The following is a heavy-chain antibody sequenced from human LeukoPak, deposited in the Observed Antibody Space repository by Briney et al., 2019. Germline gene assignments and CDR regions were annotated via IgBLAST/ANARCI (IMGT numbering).Heavy chain of an antibody. J-gene: IGHJ5*02. D-gene: IGHD3-10*01. V-gene: IGHV1-8*01. Sequence: ASVKVSCKASGYTFTSYDINWVRQATGQGLEWMGWMNPNSGNTGYAQKFQGRVTMTRNTSISTAYMELSRLRSDDTAVYYCASEGRITMVRGFGDWFDPWGQGTLVTVSS. CDR3: ASEGRITMVRGFGDWFDP. CDR2: MNPNSGNT. CDR1: GYTFTSYD.